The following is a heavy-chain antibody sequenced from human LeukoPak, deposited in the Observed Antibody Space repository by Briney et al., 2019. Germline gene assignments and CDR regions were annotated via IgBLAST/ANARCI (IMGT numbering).Heavy chain of an antibody. CDR1: GYTFTSYD. J-gene: IGHJ4*02. V-gene: IGHV1-8*03. D-gene: IGHD2-2*01. CDR3: ARVRYTVGYCSSTSCYGPLDY. CDR2: MNPNSGNT. Sequence: GASVKVSCKASGYTFTSYDINWVRQATGQGLEWMGWMNPNSGNTGYAQKFQGRVTITRNTSISTAYMELSSLRFEDTAVYYCARVRYTVGYCSSTSCYGPLDYWGQGTLVTVSS.